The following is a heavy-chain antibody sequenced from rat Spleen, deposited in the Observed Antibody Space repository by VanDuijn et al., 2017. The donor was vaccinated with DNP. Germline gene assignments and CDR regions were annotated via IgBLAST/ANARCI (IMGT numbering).Heavy chain of an antibody. CDR2: INSAGST. CDR3: ARWEYYYDGYPGDY. D-gene: IGHD1-12*03. Sequence: EVQLQESGPGLVKPSQSLSLTCSVTGYSITSSYRWNWIRKFPGNKLEWMGYINSAGSTNYNPSLKSRISITRDTSKNQFFLQVNSVTTEDTATYYCARWEYYYDGYPGDYWGQGVMVTVSS. CDR1: GYSITSSYR. V-gene: IGHV3-3*01. J-gene: IGHJ2*01.